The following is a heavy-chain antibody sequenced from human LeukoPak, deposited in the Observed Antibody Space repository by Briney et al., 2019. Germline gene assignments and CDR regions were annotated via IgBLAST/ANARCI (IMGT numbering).Heavy chain of an antibody. CDR3: SGSLDY. Sequence: PGRSLRLSCAASGFPFSDYWMDWVSQAPGKGIARVTKIKQDGSIKYNADSVRGGFITTRNNAKNSLYLQMYSLRAEDTAIYFCSGSLDYLGQGALVTVSS. CDR2: IKQDGSIK. CDR1: GFPFSDYW. J-gene: IGHJ4*02. V-gene: IGHV3-7*01.